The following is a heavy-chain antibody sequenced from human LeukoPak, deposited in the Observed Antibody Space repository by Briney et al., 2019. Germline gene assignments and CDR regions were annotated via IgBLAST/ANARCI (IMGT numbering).Heavy chain of an antibody. CDR3: ARHGRGWVRGFDY. D-gene: IGHD6-19*01. CDR1: GYSFTSYR. J-gene: IGHJ4*02. Sequence: GESLKISCKGSGYSFTSYRIGWVRQMPGKGLEWMGIIYLGDSDTRYSPSFQGQVTISADKSISTAYLQWSSLKASDTAMYYCARHGRGWVRGFDYWGQGTLVTVSS. CDR2: IYLGDSDT. V-gene: IGHV5-51*01.